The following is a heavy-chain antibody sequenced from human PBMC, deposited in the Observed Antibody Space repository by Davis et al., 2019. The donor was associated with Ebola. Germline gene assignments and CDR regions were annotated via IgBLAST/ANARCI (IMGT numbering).Heavy chain of an antibody. CDR3: ARERGVRGLYYYYGMDV. CDR2: ISSSSSYI. J-gene: IGHJ6*02. V-gene: IGHV3-21*01. D-gene: IGHD3-10*01. Sequence: GESLKISCAASGFTFSSYSMNWVRQAPGKGLEWVSSISSSSSYIYYADSVKGRFTISRDNAKNSLYLQMNSLRAEDTAVYYCARERGVRGLYYYYGMDVWGQGTTVTVSS. CDR1: GFTFSSYS.